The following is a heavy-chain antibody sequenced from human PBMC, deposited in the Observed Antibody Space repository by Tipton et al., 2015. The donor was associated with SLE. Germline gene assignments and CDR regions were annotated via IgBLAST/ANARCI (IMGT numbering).Heavy chain of an antibody. Sequence: QVQLVQSGAEVKKPGSSVKVSCKASGGTLSSYGISWVRQAPGQGLEWMGGIIPIFGTVNYAQKFQGRVTITTDESTSTAYMELSSLRSEDTAVYYCARGDNGGFQRDYYYGMDVWGQGTTVTVSS. CDR1: GGTLSSYG. J-gene: IGHJ6*02. V-gene: IGHV1-69*01. D-gene: IGHD4-23*01. CDR2: IIPIFGTV. CDR3: ARGDNGGFQRDYYYGMDV.